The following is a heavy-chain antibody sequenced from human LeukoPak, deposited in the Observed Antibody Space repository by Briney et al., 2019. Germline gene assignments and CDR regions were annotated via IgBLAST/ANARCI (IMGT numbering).Heavy chain of an antibody. D-gene: IGHD3-10*01. Sequence: SETLSLTCTVSGGSVSSGSYFWSWIRQPPGKGLEWIGYIYYSGSTNYNPSLKSRVTISLDTSKNQFSLKLSSVTAADTAVYYCARAPKLRYYHHQSRAFDIWGQGTMVTVSS. CDR3: ARAPKLRYYHHQSRAFDI. CDR1: GGSVSSGSYF. J-gene: IGHJ3*02. V-gene: IGHV4-61*01. CDR2: IYYSGST.